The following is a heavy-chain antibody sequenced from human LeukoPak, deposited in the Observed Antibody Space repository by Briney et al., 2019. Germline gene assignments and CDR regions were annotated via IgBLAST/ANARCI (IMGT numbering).Heavy chain of an antibody. D-gene: IGHD3-22*01. CDR1: GFTFSSYS. Sequence: GGSLRLSCAASGFTFSSYSMNWVRQAPGKGLEWVSSNSSSSSYIYYADSVKGRFTISRDNAKNSLYLQMNSLRAEDTAVYYCARGFSYYYDSSGSIWGQGTLVTVSS. CDR3: ARGFSYYYDSSGSI. V-gene: IGHV3-21*01. CDR2: NSSSSSYI. J-gene: IGHJ4*02.